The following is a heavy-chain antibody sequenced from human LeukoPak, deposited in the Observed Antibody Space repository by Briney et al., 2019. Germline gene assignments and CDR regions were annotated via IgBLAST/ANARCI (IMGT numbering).Heavy chain of an antibody. J-gene: IGHJ4*02. Sequence: GGSLRLSCAASGFTLSSYAMSWVRQAPGKGLEWVSYISSSGSTIYYADSVKGRFTISRDNAKNSLYLQMNSLRAEDTAVYYCARDKKVDYGDYVGFDYWGQGTLVTVSS. V-gene: IGHV3-48*03. CDR2: ISSSGSTI. CDR1: GFTLSSYA. CDR3: ARDKKVDYGDYVGFDY. D-gene: IGHD4-17*01.